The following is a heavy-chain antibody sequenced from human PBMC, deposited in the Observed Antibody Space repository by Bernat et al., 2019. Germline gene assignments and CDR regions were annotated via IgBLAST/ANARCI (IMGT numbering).Heavy chain of an antibody. Sequence: EVQLVESGGGSVKPGRSLRLSCTASGFTFGDYAMSWFRQAPGKGLEWVGFIRSKAYGGTTEYAASVKGRFTISRDDSKSIAYLQMNSLKTEDTAVYYCTRAPDSYYYGSGSPTILYYFDYWGQGTLVTVSS. D-gene: IGHD3-10*01. CDR2: IRSKAYGGTT. J-gene: IGHJ4*02. V-gene: IGHV3-49*05. CDR3: TRAPDSYYYGSGSPTILYYFDY. CDR1: GFTFGDYA.